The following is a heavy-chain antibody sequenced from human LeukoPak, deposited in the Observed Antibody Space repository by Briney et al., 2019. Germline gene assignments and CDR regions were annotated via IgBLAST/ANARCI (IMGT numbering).Heavy chain of an antibody. CDR3: ARYSVDYYGSGSYFDAFDI. Sequence: SETLSLTCTVSGGSISSSSYYWGWVRQPPGKGLEWIGSIYYSGSTYYNPSLKSRVTISVDTSKNQFPLKLSSVTAADTAVYYCARYSVDYYGSGSYFDAFDIWGQGTMVTVSS. D-gene: IGHD3-10*01. CDR2: IYYSGST. CDR1: GGSISSSSYY. J-gene: IGHJ3*02. V-gene: IGHV4-39*01.